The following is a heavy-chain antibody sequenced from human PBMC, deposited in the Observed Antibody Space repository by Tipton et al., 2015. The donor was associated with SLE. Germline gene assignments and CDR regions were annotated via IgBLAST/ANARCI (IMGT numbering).Heavy chain of an antibody. V-gene: IGHV4-61*02. CDR2: IYTSGTT. CDR1: GDSISNSSHY. J-gene: IGHJ4*02. Sequence: TLSLTCTVSGDSISNSSHYWSWIRQPAGGALEWIGRIYTSGTTNYNPSLKSRVTISVDTSKNQFSLKLSSVTDADTAVYYCARDSAVITPGELDYWGQGTLVTVSS. D-gene: IGHD4-23*01. CDR3: ARDSAVITPGELDY.